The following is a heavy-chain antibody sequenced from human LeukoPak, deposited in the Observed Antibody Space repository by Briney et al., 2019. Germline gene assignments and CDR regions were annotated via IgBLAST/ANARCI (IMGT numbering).Heavy chain of an antibody. D-gene: IGHD3-16*02. CDR2: IYYSGST. CDR1: GFTFSSYAMH. CDR3: VRGPNYVWGSYQYFDY. J-gene: IGHJ4*02. Sequence: LRLSCAASGFTFSSYAMHWVRQPPGKGLEWIGYIYYSGSTYYNPSLKSRVTISVDTSKNQFSLKLSSVTAADTAVYYCVRGPNYVWGSYQYFDYWGQGTLVTVSS. V-gene: IGHV4-30-4*01.